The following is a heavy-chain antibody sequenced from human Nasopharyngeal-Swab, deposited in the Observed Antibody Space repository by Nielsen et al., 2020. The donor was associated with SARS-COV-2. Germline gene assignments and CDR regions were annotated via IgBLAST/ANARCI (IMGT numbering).Heavy chain of an antibody. D-gene: IGHD5/OR15-5a*01. J-gene: IGHJ4*02. Sequence: SETLSLTCTVSGGSMSNFHWSWIRLSPGKGLEWIGYVYDSGSTKYNPSLNSRVTISVDTSKTQFSLKVRSVTAADTAVYFRARRLGLRAPFDYWGQGTLVTVSS. CDR3: ARRLGLRAPFDY. CDR2: VYDSGST. V-gene: IGHV4-59*08. CDR1: GGSMSNFH.